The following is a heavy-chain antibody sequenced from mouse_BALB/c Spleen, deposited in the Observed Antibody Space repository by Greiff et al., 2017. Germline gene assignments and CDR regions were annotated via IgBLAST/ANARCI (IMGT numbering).Heavy chain of an antibody. J-gene: IGHJ4*01. D-gene: IGHD1-1*01. V-gene: IGHV1-14*01. CDR3: ARSYYGSSLYAMDY. CDR2: INPYNDGT. Sequence: EVKLVESGPELVKPGASVKMSCKASGYTFTSYVMHWVKQKPGQGLEWIGYINPYNDGTKYNEKFKGKATLTSDKSSSTAYMELSSLTSEDSAVYYCARSYYGSSLYAMDYWGQGTSVTVSS. CDR1: GYTFTSYV.